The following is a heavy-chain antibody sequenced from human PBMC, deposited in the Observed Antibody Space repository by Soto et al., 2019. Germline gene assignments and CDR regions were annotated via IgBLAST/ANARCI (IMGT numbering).Heavy chain of an antibody. D-gene: IGHD1-26*01. CDR3: AKDRQGSYFDY. CDR2: ISGSGGST. J-gene: IGHJ4*02. Sequence: ETLSLTCAVYGGSFSGYYWSWIRQPPGKGLEWVSAISGSGGSTYYADSVKGRFTISRDNSKNTLYLQMNSLRAEDTAVYYCAKDRQGSYFDYWGQGTPVTVS. CDR1: GGSFSGYY. V-gene: IGHV3-23*01.